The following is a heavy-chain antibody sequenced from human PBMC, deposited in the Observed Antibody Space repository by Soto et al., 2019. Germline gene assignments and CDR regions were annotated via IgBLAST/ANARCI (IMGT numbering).Heavy chain of an antibody. CDR3: AREVQVHTPAFVY. CDR1: GGTFNTYA. V-gene: IGHV1-69*19. D-gene: IGHD3-10*01. CDR2: ISPMFGAA. J-gene: IGHJ4*02. Sequence: QVQLVQSGAEMKKPGSSVKVSCQSSGGTFNTYAMNWVRQAPGQGPEWMGDISPMFGAANYAPKFHGIVTITADESTGTSYMQLSSLTSEDTALYFCAREVQVHTPAFVYWGQGTLVTVSS.